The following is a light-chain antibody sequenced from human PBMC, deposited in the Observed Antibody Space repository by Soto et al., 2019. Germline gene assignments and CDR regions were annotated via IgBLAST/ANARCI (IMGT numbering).Light chain of an antibody. J-gene: IGLJ2*01. V-gene: IGLV2-14*03. Sequence: QSALTQPASVSGSPGQSITISCTGTSGDVGGYNFVSWYQQHPGKAPKLMVYDVSDRPSGVSSRFSGSKSGNTASLTISGLQGEDEADYYCRSYSSSRSLVVFGGGTQLTVL. CDR3: RSYSSSRSLVV. CDR2: DVS. CDR1: SGDVGGYNF.